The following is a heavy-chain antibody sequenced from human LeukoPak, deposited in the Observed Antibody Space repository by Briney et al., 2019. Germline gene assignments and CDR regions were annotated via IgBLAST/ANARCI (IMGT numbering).Heavy chain of an antibody. CDR1: GFTFSDYG. V-gene: IGHV3-30*18. CDR2: ISKDGSNE. J-gene: IGHJ4*02. CDR3: EKAYHLHSYVSSSGHC. Sequence: PGGSLRLSCEASGFTFSDYGIPWVRQAPGKGLEWVAVISKDGSNENYADSVKGRFTISRDNSKNTLYLQMSSMRAEDTAVYYCEKAYHLHSYVSSSGHCWGQGTLVTVSS. D-gene: IGHD5-18*01.